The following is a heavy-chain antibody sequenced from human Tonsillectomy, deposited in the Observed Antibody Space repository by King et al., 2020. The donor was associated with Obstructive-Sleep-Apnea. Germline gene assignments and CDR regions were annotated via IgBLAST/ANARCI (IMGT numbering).Heavy chain of an antibody. Sequence: VQLQESGGGVVQPGRSLRLSCVGSGFTFRSYDMHWVRQAPGKGLEWVAGIWYDGSIKYYADSVKGRFTISRDNSKNTLYLQMNSLRAEDTALYYCARGHPYSTSWYYFDQWGQGTLVTVSS. CDR2: IWYDGSIK. CDR1: GFTFRSYD. D-gene: IGHD6-13*01. V-gene: IGHV3-33*01. J-gene: IGHJ4*02. CDR3: ARGHPYSTSWYYFDQ.